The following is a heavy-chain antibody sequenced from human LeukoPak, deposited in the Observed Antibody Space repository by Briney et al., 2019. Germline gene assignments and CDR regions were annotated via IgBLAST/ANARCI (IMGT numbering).Heavy chain of an antibody. V-gene: IGHV3-23*01. J-gene: IGHJ4*02. CDR2: ISGSGGST. CDR1: GFTFSSYG. Sequence: GSLRLSCAASGFTFSSYGMHWVRQAPGKGLEWVSAISGSGGSTYYADSVKGRFTISRDNSKNTLYLQMNSLRAEDTAVYYCAKESSITIYDSYFDYWGQGTLVTVSS. CDR3: AKESSITIYDSYFDY. D-gene: IGHD3-3*01.